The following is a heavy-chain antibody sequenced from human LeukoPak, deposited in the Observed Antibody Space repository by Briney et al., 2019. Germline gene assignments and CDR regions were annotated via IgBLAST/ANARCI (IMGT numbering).Heavy chain of an antibody. CDR3: TRGQSYCGADCYSD. CDR1: AFTGNNFY. J-gene: IGHJ4*02. V-gene: IGHV3-66*01. D-gene: IGHD2-21*02. CDR2: MYAGGGR. Sequence: GGYLTLYCAASAFTGNNFYMRRLRPPQGQGREGVTVMYAGGGRYYGDSVKGRFTISRDNSKNTVFLQMNSLRVEDTALYYCTRGQSYCGADCYSDWGQGTLVTVSS.